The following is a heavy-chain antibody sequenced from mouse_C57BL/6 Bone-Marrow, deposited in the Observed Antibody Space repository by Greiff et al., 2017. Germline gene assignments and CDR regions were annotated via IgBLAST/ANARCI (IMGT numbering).Heavy chain of an antibody. J-gene: IGHJ1*03. CDR2: IYPGSGST. V-gene: IGHV1-55*01. CDR1: GYTFTSYW. CDR3: ARPDYSNYWDFDV. Sequence: QVQLKQPGAELVKPGASVKMSCKASGYTFTSYWINWVKQRPGQGLEWIGDIYPGSGSTNYNEKFKSKATLTVDTSSSTDYMQLSSLTSEDSAVYYCARPDYSNYWDFDVWGTGTTVTVSS. D-gene: IGHD2-5*01.